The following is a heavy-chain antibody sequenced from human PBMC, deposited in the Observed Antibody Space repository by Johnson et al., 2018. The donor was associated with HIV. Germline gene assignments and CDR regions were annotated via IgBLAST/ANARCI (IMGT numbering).Heavy chain of an antibody. CDR2: ISNDGSNK. CDR3: AKDRYGGSYPDAFDI. Sequence: QVLLVESGGGVVQPGRSLRLSCAGSGFTFSSYGMHWVRQAPGKGLEWVALISNDGSNKYYADSVKGRFTISRDNSKNTLYVQMNSLRGEDTAVYYCAKDRYGGSYPDAFDIWGQGTMVTVSS. J-gene: IGHJ3*02. V-gene: IGHV3-30*18. CDR1: GFTFSSYG. D-gene: IGHD1-26*01.